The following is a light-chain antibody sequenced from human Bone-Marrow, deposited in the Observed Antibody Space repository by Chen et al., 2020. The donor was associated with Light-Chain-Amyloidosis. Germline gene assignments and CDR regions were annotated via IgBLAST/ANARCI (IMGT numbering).Light chain of an antibody. CDR2: EDY. Sequence: NFMLTQPHSVSESPGKTVLISCTRSSGSIATNYGQWYQQRPGSSPTTVIYEDYQRPSGVPDRFSGAIDRSYNSASLTISGLKTEDEADYYCQSYQGSSQGVFGGGTKLTVL. CDR3: QSYQGSSQGV. CDR1: SGSIATNY. J-gene: IGLJ3*02. V-gene: IGLV6-57*01.